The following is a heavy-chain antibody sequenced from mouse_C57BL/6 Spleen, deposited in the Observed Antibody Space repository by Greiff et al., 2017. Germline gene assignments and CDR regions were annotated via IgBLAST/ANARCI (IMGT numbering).Heavy chain of an antibody. V-gene: IGHV14-1*01. CDR1: GFNIKDYY. J-gene: IGHJ3*01. D-gene: IGHD2-2*01. Sequence: VQLKQSGAELVRPGASVKLSCTASGFNIKDYYMHWVKQRPEQGLEWIGRIDPEDGDTEYAPKFQGKATMTADKSSNTAYLQLSSLTSEDTAVYYWTTDGGYAWFAYWGQGTLVTVSA. CDR3: TTDGGYAWFAY. CDR2: IDPEDGDT.